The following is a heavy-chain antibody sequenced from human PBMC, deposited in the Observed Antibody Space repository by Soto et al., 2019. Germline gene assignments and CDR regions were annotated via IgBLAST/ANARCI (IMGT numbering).Heavy chain of an antibody. Sequence: EVHLLESGGGLVQPGGSLRLSCTASGFTFSSYAMTWVRQAPGRGLEGVSGITASGGRTYYADSVKGRFTVSRDNSKSTRDLQVNRLRAEDTAVYDCAKDTRYGDYVRWFDSWGQGTLVTVSS. V-gene: IGHV3-23*01. CDR2: ITASGGRT. J-gene: IGHJ5*01. CDR1: GFTFSSYA. CDR3: AKDTRYGDYVRWFDS. D-gene: IGHD4-17*01.